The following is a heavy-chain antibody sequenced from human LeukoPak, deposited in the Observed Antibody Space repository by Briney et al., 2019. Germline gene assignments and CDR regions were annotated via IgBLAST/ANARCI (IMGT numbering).Heavy chain of an antibody. CDR2: INPNSGGT. CDR3: AREVGDTAMGTYYYYGMDV. V-gene: IGHV1-2*04. Sequence: ASVTVSCTTSVYSFTGYYMLWVRQAPGRGLEWMGWINPNSGGTNYAQKFQGWVTMTRDTSISTAYMELSRLRSDDTAVYYRAREVGDTAMGTYYYYGMDVWGQGTTVTVSS. CDR1: VYSFTGYY. J-gene: IGHJ6*02. D-gene: IGHD5-18*01.